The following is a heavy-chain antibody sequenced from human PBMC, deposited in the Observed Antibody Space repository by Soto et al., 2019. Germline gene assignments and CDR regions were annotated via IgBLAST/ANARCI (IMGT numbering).Heavy chain of an antibody. CDR2: ISGSGDST. CDR3: AKDQIVVVVAATVDY. CDR1: GFTFSSYA. J-gene: IGHJ4*02. Sequence: GGSLRLACAASGFTFSSYAMSWVRQAPGKGLEWVSAISGSGDSTYYANSVKGRFTISRDNSKNTLYLQMNSLRAEDTAVYYCAKDQIVVVVAATVDYWGQGTLVTVLL. D-gene: IGHD2-15*01. V-gene: IGHV3-23*01.